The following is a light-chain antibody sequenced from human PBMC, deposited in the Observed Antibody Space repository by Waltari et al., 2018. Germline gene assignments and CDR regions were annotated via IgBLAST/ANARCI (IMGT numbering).Light chain of an antibody. J-gene: IGKJ4*01. CDR2: GAS. V-gene: IGKV3-20*01. Sequence: EIVLTQASGTLSLSPGERVTLLRRASTSVSSSYLAWYQQKPGQAPRLLIYGASSRATGIPDRFSGSGSGTDFTLPISRLEPDAFAVYYCQPYGSSPLPFGGGTKVEIK. CDR1: TSVSSSY. CDR3: QPYGSSPLP.